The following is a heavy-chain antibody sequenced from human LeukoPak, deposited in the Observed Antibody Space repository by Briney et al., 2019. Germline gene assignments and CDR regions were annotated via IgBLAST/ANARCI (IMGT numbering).Heavy chain of an antibody. CDR3: ARHQSKRRVAPFDY. J-gene: IGHJ4*02. CDR2: IFYSGST. D-gene: IGHD1-1*01. V-gene: IGHV4-59*08. Sequence: SHTLSLTCTVSGGSISSYYWSWIRQPPGKGLEWIGYIFYSGSTNYNPSLKSRVTISVDTSKNQFSLRLSSVTAADTAVYYCARHQSKRRVAPFDYWGQGTLVTVSS. CDR1: GGSISSYY.